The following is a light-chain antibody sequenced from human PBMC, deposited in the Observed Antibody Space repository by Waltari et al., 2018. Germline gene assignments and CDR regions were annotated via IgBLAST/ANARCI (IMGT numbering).Light chain of an antibody. V-gene: IGKV3-11*01. Sequence: EIVLTQSPATLSLSPGERATLSCRTSQSISNYLAWYQQKPGQAPRLLLYDASNRATGIPARFSGSGSGTDFTLTITSLEPEDVAVYYCQQRSNWLTFGGGTKVEIK. CDR3: QQRSNWLT. CDR2: DAS. J-gene: IGKJ4*01. CDR1: QSISNY.